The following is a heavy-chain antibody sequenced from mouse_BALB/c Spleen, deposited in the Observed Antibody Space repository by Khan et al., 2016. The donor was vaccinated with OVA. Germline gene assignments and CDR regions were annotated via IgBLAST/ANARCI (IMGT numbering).Heavy chain of an antibody. CDR3: ARSAYGNFAY. CDR2: VNSDGDYT. D-gene: IGHD2-1*01. Sequence: EVELVESGGGLVKPGGSLKLSCAASGFTFSTYAMSWVRQTPESRLEWVATVNSDGDYTFYPDNVTGRFTISRDNAKNTLYLQMSSLRSEDTAMYYCARSAYGNFAYWGQGTLVTVSA. CDR1: GFTFSTYA. J-gene: IGHJ3*01. V-gene: IGHV5-9-3*01.